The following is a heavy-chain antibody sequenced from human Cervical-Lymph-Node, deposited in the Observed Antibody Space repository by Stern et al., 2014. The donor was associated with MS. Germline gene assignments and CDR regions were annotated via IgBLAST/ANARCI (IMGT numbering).Heavy chain of an antibody. Sequence: VQLVESGADLKKPGSSVKVPCKASGGTLNNYAITWVRQAPGQGLEWIGWIIPVFDSVNYAQKFQGRVTITADESTSTVYMELSGLRSEDTAVYYCAGDTLTYDNSDAYYLDFWGQGMLVTVSS. J-gene: IGHJ4*02. CDR2: IIPVFDSV. CDR1: GGTLNNYA. CDR3: AGDTLTYDNSDAYYLDF. D-gene: IGHD3-22*01. V-gene: IGHV1-69*12.